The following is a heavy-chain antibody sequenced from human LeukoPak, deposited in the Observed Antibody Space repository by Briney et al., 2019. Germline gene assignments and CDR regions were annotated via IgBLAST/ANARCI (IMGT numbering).Heavy chain of an antibody. D-gene: IGHD1-26*01. CDR1: GGSISSYY. Sequence: PSETLSLTCAVSGGSISSYYWSWIRQTPGKGLEWIGYMSYSGSTNYNPSLKGRVTISVDTSKNHFSLKLSSVTAADTAVYYCARIVGATWGNYFDYWGQGTLVTVSS. J-gene: IGHJ4*02. CDR3: ARIVGATWGNYFDY. CDR2: MSYSGST. V-gene: IGHV4-59*01.